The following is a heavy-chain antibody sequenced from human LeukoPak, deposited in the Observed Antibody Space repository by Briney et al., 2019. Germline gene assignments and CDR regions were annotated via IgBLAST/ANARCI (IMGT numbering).Heavy chain of an antibody. Sequence: GTSVKVSCKASGFTFTSSAVQWVRPARGQRLEWIGWIVVGCGNTNYAQKFQERVPITRDMSTSTAYMELSSLRSEDTAVYYCAADLSYGPPWGQGTLVTVSS. CDR2: IVVGCGNT. D-gene: IGHD5-18*01. J-gene: IGHJ5*02. V-gene: IGHV1-58*01. CDR1: GFTFTSSA. CDR3: AADLSYGPP.